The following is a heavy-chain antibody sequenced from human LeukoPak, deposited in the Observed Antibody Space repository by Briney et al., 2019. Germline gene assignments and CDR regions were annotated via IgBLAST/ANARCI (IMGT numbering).Heavy chain of an antibody. CDR3: ARDGGDRLH. V-gene: IGHV3-21*01. Sequence: GESLRLSCAASGFLFSSYRMNWVRQAPGKGLEWVSCISSSSYIYYADSVKGRFTISRDNAKNSLYLQMNSLRAEDTAVYYCARDGGDRLHWGQGTLVTVSS. CDR2: ISSSSYI. J-gene: IGHJ4*02. D-gene: IGHD2-21*02. CDR1: GFLFSSYR.